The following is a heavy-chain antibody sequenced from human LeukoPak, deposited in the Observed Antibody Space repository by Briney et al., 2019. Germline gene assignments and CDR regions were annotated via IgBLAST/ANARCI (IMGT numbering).Heavy chain of an antibody. CDR2: ISGSGGST. J-gene: IGHJ4*02. D-gene: IGHD3-22*01. CDR1: GFTFSSYA. V-gene: IGHV3-23*01. Sequence: GVSLRLSCAASGFTFSSYAMSWVRQAPGKGLEWGSAISGSGGSTYYADSVRGRFTIYRDNSKNSLYLQMIRLRAEDTDVYYCAKCYYYDCSGYYSHFDYWGQGTLVTVSS. CDR3: AKCYYYDCSGYYSHFDY.